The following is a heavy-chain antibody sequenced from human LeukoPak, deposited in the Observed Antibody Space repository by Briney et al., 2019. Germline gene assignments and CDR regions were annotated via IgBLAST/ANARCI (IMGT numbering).Heavy chain of an antibody. CDR1: GFTLSSNY. J-gene: IGHJ4*02. Sequence: GGSLRLSCAASGFTLSSNYMSWVRQAPGKGLEWVSVIYSGGSTYYADSVKGRFTISRDNSKNTLYLQMNSLRAEDTAVYYCARALFGVNFDYWGQGTLVTVSS. D-gene: IGHD3-3*01. CDR3: ARALFGVNFDY. CDR2: IYSGGST. V-gene: IGHV3-53*01.